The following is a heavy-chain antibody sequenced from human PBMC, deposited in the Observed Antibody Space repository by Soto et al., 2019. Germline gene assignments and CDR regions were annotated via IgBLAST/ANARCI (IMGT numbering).Heavy chain of an antibody. CDR2: MRSKANNYAT. CDR1: GSTFSGSA. CDR3: TSSRYCSGGSCY. J-gene: IGHJ4*02. D-gene: IGHD2-15*01. V-gene: IGHV3-73*01. Sequence: HPGGSLRLSCAASGSTFSGSAVHWVRQASGKGLEWVGRMRSKANNYATAYAASVKGRFTISRDDSTNTAYLQMNSLKTEDTAVYYCTSSRYCSGGSCYWGQGTLVTVSS.